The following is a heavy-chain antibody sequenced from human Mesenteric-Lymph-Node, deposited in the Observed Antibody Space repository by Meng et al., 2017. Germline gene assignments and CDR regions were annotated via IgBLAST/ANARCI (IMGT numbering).Heavy chain of an antibody. J-gene: IGHJ4*01. CDR3: VRGIAVAGTTPLNY. D-gene: IGHD6-19*01. CDR1: GFTFRNYW. V-gene: IGHV3-74*01. CDR2: INSDGSST. Sequence: GESLKISCAGSGFTFRNYWMHWVRQAPGKGLVWVSRINSDGSSTIYADSVEGRFTISRDNSKNTLYLQMNSLRAEDTAVYYCVRGIAVAGTTPLNYWGQGTLVTVSS.